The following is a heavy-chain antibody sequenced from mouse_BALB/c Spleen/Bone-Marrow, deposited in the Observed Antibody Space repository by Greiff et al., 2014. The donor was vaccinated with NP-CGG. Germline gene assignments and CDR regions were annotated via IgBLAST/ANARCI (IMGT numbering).Heavy chain of an antibody. CDR3: SRGGDY. J-gene: IGHJ2*01. CDR2: INPYNSDS. CDR1: GYSFIGYF. Sequence: VQLQQSGPEMVKSGASVKISCKASGYSFIGYFINWVMQSHGKSLEWIGRINPYNSDSVYNQKFRGKATLTVDKSSSTAHMELRSLSSEDSAVYYCSRGGDYWGQGTTLTVSS. V-gene: IGHV1-20*02.